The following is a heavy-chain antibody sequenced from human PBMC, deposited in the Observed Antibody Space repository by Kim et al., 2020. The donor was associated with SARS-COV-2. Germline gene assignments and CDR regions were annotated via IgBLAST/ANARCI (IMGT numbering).Heavy chain of an antibody. CDR2: IYYSGST. Sequence: SETLSLTCTVSGGSISSYYWSWIRQPPGKGLEWIGYIYYSGSTNYNPSLKSRVTISVDTSKNQFSLKLSSVTAADTAVYYCARSGFGELFNDAFDIWGQGTMVTVSS. D-gene: IGHD3-10*01. V-gene: IGHV4-59*01. CDR1: GGSISSYY. J-gene: IGHJ3*02. CDR3: ARSGFGELFNDAFDI.